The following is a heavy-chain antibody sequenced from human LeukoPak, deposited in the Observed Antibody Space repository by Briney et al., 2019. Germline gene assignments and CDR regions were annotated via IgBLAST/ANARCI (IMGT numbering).Heavy chain of an antibody. Sequence: ASVKVSCKGSGYTFTGYYMHWVRQAPGQGLEWMGWISPNSGGTKYAQNFQGRVTMTRDTSISTAYMELSRLRSDDTAVYYCARGDCSSISCPFDPWGQGTLVTVSS. J-gene: IGHJ5*02. CDR2: ISPNSGGT. V-gene: IGHV1-2*02. CDR3: ARGDCSSISCPFDP. D-gene: IGHD2-2*01. CDR1: GYTFTGYY.